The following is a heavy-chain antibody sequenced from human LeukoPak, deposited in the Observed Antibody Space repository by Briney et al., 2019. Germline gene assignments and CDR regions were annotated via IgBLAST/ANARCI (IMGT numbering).Heavy chain of an antibody. CDR2: ISAYNGNT. Sequence: ASVKVSCKASGYTFTSYGISWVRQAPGQGLEWMGWISAYNGNTNYAQKLQGRVTMTTDTSTSTAYMELRSLRSDDTAVYYCARVPARRWTVLKVSWFDPWGQGTLVTVSS. J-gene: IGHJ5*02. CDR1: GYTFTSYG. V-gene: IGHV1-18*01. CDR3: ARVPARRWTVLKVSWFDP. D-gene: IGHD2-8*01.